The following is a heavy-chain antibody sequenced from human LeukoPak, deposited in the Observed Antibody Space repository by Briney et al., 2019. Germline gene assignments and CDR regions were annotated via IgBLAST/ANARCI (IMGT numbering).Heavy chain of an antibody. CDR2: INHSGSA. J-gene: IGHJ4*02. CDR1: GGAFSGYY. V-gene: IGHV4-34*01. Sequence: KASETLSLTCAVPGGAFSGYYWTWIRQPPGKGLEWIGEINHSGSANYNPSLMSRVTISLDTSKNHFSLNLSSVTAADTAVYYCARGQGTVTTHWGQGTLVTVSS. D-gene: IGHD4-17*01. CDR3: ARGQGTVTTH.